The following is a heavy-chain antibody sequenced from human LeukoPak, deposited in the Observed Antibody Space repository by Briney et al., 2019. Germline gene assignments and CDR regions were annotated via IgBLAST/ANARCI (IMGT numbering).Heavy chain of an antibody. J-gene: IGHJ4*02. V-gene: IGHV4-59*11. CDR1: GGSISSHY. Sequence: SETLSLTCTVSGGSISSHYWSWIRQPPGKGLEWIGYIYYSGNTNSNPSLKSRVTISVDTSKNQISLKLSSVTAADTAVYYCARANRYDLYFDYWGQGTLVTVSS. CDR2: IYYSGNT. D-gene: IGHD5-12*01. CDR3: ARANRYDLYFDY.